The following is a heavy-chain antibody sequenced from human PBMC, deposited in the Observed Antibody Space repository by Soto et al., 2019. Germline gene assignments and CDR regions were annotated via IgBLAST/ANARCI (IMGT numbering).Heavy chain of an antibody. CDR1: GGPVSGDDLY. V-gene: IGHV4-31*02. Sequence: PSETLSLTCVVSGGPVSGDDLYWSWIRHLPGKGLEWIANVYHTGTTYYNPSLKSRVSMSVDTSQNQFSLILASVTAADTAVYYCARALVTDYNSIDYHYYFVMDVCGQGSSVTVSS. CDR3: ARALVTDYNSIDYHYYFVMDV. CDR2: VYHTGTT. D-gene: IGHD6-6*01. J-gene: IGHJ6*02.